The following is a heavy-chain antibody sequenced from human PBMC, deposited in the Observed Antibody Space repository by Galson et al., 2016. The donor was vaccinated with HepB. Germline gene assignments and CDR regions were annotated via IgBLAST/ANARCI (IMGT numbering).Heavy chain of an antibody. D-gene: IGHD2-8*01. CDR2: IYYSGST. CDR3: ARMVYGDAYYFDY. CDR1: GDSISNYY. Sequence: ETLSLTCTVSGDSISNYYWNWIRQPPGKGLEWIGYIYYSGSTYYNPSLKSRVTMSVDTSKNQFSLKLSSVTAADTAVYYCARMVYGDAYYFDYWGQGTLVTVSS. V-gene: IGHV4-59*06. J-gene: IGHJ4*02.